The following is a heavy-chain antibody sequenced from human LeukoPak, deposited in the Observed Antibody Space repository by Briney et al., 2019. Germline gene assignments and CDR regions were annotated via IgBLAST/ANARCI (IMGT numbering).Heavy chain of an antibody. CDR2: IWYDGSNK. CDR3: SRVNIYYFGMDV. D-gene: IGHD1/OR15-1a*01. Sequence: PGGSLRLSCAASGFTFSTYAMHWVRQAPGKGLEWVAVIWYDGSNKFYADSVKRRITISRHNSKDPLYLQMNSLRADDTAVYYCSRVNIYYFGMDVWGQGTTVTVSS. CDR1: GFTFSTYA. V-gene: IGHV3-33*01. J-gene: IGHJ6*02.